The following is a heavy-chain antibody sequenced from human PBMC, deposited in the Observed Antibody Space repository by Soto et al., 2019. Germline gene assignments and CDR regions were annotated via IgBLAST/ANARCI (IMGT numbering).Heavy chain of an antibody. D-gene: IGHD3-10*01. CDR3: ARDLRFRGFYGMDV. V-gene: IGHV4-31*03. J-gene: IGHJ6*02. Sequence: QVQLQESGPGLVKPSQTLSLTCTVSGGSISSGGYYWSWIRQHLGKGLEWIGYIYYSGSTYYNPSLKSRVTISVDTSKNQFSLKLSSVTAADTAVYYCARDLRFRGFYGMDVWGQGTTVTVSS. CDR1: GGSISSGGYY. CDR2: IYYSGST.